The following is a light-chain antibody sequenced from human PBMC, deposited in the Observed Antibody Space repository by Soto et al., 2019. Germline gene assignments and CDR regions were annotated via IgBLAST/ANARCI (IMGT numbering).Light chain of an antibody. CDR2: EVN. Sequence: QSALTQPPSASGSPGQSVTISCSGTSSDVGGYNYVSWYQQHPGKAPKLMIYEVNKRPSGVPDRFSGYKSGNTASLTVSGLQAEDEADYYGSSDAGNNNLFCGGTKLTVL. J-gene: IGLJ2*01. CDR1: SSDVGGYNY. CDR3: SSDAGNNNL. V-gene: IGLV2-8*01.